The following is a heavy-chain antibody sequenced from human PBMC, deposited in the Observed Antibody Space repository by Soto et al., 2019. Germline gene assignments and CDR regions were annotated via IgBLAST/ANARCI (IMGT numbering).Heavy chain of an antibody. J-gene: IGHJ5*01. CDR1: GFTFSTYH. CDR3: ARADHFDS. CDR2: IDTTTNYI. V-gene: IGHV3-21*01. Sequence: GGSLRLSCAASGFTFSTYHMNWVRQVPGKGLEWVSFIDTTTNYIYYVDSVKGRFTISRDNAKNSLYLQMNSLRAEDTGVYFCARADHFDSWGQGTLVTVSS.